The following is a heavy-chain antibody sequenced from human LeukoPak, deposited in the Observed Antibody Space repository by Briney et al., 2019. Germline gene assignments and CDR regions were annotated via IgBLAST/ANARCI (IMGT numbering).Heavy chain of an antibody. V-gene: IGHV3-48*03. J-gene: IGHJ3*02. CDR1: GFTFSSYE. CDR3: GASRQYVGAFDI. Sequence: GGSLRLSCAASGFTFSSYELYWVRQAPGKGLEWISYISSSSSTIKYADSVRGRFTISRADARESLFLQMNSLRAEDKAIYYCGASRQYVGAFDIWGQGTLVTVSS. CDR2: ISSSSSTI. D-gene: IGHD3-16*01.